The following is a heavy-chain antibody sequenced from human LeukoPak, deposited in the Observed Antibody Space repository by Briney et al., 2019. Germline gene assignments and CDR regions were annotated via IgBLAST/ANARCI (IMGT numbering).Heavy chain of an antibody. CDR1: GFTFSSYS. CDR2: ISTSSSYI. CDR3: ARDQLSIAAIGTNFDY. V-gene: IGHV3-21*01. D-gene: IGHD6-25*01. Sequence: GGSLRLSCAASGFTFSSYSMNWVRQAPGKGLEWVSSISTSSSYIYYADSVKGRFTISRDNAKNSLYLQMNSLRAEDTAVYYCARDQLSIAAIGTNFDYWGQGTLVTVSS. J-gene: IGHJ4*02.